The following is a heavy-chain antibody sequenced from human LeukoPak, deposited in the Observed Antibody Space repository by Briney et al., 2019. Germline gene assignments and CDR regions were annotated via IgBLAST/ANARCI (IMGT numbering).Heavy chain of an antibody. CDR1: GFTFSSYA. D-gene: IGHD3-3*01. J-gene: IGHJ4*01. CDR2: SGSGGST. CDR3: AKDFWSGYYPKY. V-gene: IGHV3-23*01. Sequence: PGGSLRPSCAASGFTFSSYAMSWVRQAPGKGLEWVSGSGSGGSTHYADSVKGRFTISRDNSKNTLYLQMNSLRAEDTAVYYCAKDFWSGYYPKYWGQGTLVTVSS.